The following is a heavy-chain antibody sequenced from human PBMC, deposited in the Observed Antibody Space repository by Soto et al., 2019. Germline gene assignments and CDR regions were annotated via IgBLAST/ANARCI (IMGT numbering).Heavy chain of an antibody. D-gene: IGHD5-12*01. CDR1: GGSISRYY. J-gene: IGHJ3*01. Sequence: PETLSLTCSVSGGSISRYYWSWIRQTAGKRLEWIGRMYHTGTTDYNPSLKRRLSMSVDTSKNQFSLRLSSVTAADTALYYCARDVGYTGYEQGNPFDLWGQGTLVGVSS. CDR3: ARDVGYTGYEQGNPFDL. CDR2: MYHTGTT. V-gene: IGHV4-4*07.